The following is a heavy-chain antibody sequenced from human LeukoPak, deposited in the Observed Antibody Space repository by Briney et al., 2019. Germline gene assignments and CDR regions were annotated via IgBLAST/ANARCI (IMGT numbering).Heavy chain of an antibody. Sequence: ASVKVSCKAPGGTFSSYAISWVRQAPGQGLEWMGGIIPIFGTANYAQKFQGRVTITADESTSTAYMELSSLRSEDTAVYYCARAVVVPAAVNWFDPWGQGTLVTVSS. CDR2: IIPIFGTA. V-gene: IGHV1-69*13. CDR3: ARAVVVPAAVNWFDP. J-gene: IGHJ5*02. CDR1: GGTFSSYA. D-gene: IGHD2-2*01.